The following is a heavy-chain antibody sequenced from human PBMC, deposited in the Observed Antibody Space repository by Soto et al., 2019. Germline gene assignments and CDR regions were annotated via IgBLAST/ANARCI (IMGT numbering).Heavy chain of an antibody. Sequence: ASVKVSCKASGYTFTGYYMHWVRQAPGQGLEWMGWINPNSGGTNYAQKFQGWVTMTRDTSISTAYMELSRLRSDDTAVYYCARGPASGCSGGSCYSGEFDYYYYMDVWGKGTTVTVSS. CDR1: GYTFTGYY. V-gene: IGHV1-2*04. CDR3: ARGPASGCSGGSCYSGEFDYYYYMDV. CDR2: INPNSGGT. D-gene: IGHD2-15*01. J-gene: IGHJ6*03.